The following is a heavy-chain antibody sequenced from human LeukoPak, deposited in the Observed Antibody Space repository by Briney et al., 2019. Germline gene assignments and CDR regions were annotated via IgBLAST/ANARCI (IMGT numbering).Heavy chain of an antibody. V-gene: IGHV5-10-1*01. J-gene: IGHJ6*02. CDR2: IDPSDSYT. Sequence: GESLRISCKGSGYSFTSYWISWVRQMPGKGLEWMGRIDPSDSYTNYSPSFQGHVTISADKSIRTAYLQWSSLKASDTAMYYCAGPYYYGSGFYGMDVWGQGTTVTVPS. CDR3: AGPYYYGSGFYGMDV. CDR1: GYSFTSYW. D-gene: IGHD3-10*01.